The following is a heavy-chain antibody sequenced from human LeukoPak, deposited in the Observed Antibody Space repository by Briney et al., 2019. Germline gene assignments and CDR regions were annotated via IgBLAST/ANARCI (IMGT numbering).Heavy chain of an antibody. D-gene: IGHD4-11*01. CDR3: ARGRRWRTTVKAFDI. CDR2: INHSGST. CDR1: SWSFSGYY. Sequence: PSETLSRTCAGYSWSFSGYYWNWIRQPPGKGLEWIGEINHSGSTNYNPSLKSLITILVDTSKNEFSLQLSSVTAADAAVYYGARGRRWRTTVKAFDIWGQGTMVTVSS. V-gene: IGHV4-34*01. J-gene: IGHJ3*02.